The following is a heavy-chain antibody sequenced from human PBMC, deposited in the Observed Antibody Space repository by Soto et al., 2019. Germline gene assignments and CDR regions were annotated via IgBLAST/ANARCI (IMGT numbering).Heavy chain of an antibody. Sequence: QVQLVESGGGVVQPGRSLRLSCAASGFTFSSYGMHWVRQAPGKGLEWVEVIWLDGSNKYYADSVKGRLTISRDNSKNTLYLQMNSLRAEDTAVYYCARGLWSFDYWGQGNLVTVSS. V-gene: IGHV3-33*01. J-gene: IGHJ4*02. CDR1: GFTFSSYG. CDR2: IWLDGSNK. CDR3: ARGLWSFDY. D-gene: IGHD5-18*01.